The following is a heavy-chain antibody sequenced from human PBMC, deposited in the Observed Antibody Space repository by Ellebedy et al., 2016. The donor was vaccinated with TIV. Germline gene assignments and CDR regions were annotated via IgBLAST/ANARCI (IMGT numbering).Heavy chain of an antibody. V-gene: IGHV3-74*01. D-gene: IGHD6-19*01. CDR3: ARGGRDQWLIDY. CDR1: GFTFSNYW. CDR2: VNRDGSSA. J-gene: IGHJ4*02. Sequence: PGGSLRLSCAASGFTFSNYWIHWVRQAPGKGLVWLSRVNRDGSSANYADSVKGRFSISRDNSKNTLYVQMNSLRDEDTAVYYCARGGRDQWLIDYWGQGTLVTVSS.